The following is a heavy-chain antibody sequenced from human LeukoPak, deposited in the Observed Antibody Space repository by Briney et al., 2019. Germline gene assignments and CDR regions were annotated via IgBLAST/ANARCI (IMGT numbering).Heavy chain of an antibody. CDR1: GFTFSSYW. CDR2: IKEDGSEG. CDR3: ARDWLAGNPYHAFNL. Sequence: GGSLRLSCAASGFTFSSYWMTWVRQAPGKGLECVANIKEDGSEGYYVDSVKGRFSISRDNAKNSLHLQMNSLRAEDTAVYYCARDWLAGNPYHAFNLWGKGTMVTLSS. V-gene: IGHV3-7*01. D-gene: IGHD3-22*01. J-gene: IGHJ3*01.